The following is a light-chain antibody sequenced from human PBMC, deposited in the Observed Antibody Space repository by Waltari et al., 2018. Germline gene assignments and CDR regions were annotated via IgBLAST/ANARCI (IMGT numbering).Light chain of an antibody. V-gene: IGLV3-19*01. CDR3: HSRKGSDNQVV. CDR1: SLRTSY. Sequence: SSELTQGPDVSVALGQTVTITCQGDSLRTSYASWYQVKPGQAPVLVLFGKEKRPSGIPDRISGYSSGTTSSLTITGAQAEDEADYYCHSRKGSDNQVVFGGGTKLTVL. J-gene: IGLJ3*02. CDR2: GKE.